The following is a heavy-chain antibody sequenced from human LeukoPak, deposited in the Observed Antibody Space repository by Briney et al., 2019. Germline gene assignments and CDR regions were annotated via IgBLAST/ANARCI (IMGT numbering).Heavy chain of an antibody. CDR3: VLGYDSSGYYFDY. Sequence: GASVKVSCKASGYTFSTFGISWVRQAPGQGLEWVGGIIPISDTTNYAQKFQGRVTITADESTNTAYMELNSLRSDDTAVYYCVLGYDSSGYYFDYWGQGTLVTVSS. V-gene: IGHV1-69*13. J-gene: IGHJ4*02. CDR1: GYTFSTFG. CDR2: IIPISDTT. D-gene: IGHD3-22*01.